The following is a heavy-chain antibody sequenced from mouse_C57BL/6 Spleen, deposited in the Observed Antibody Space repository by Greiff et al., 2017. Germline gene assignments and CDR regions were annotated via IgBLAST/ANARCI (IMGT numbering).Heavy chain of an antibody. J-gene: IGHJ4*01. Sequence: QVQLQQSGTELVKPGASVQLSCKASGYTFTSYWMHWVKQRPGQGLEWIGNINPSNGGTNYNEKFKSKATLTVDKSSSTAYMQLSSLTSEDSAVYYCARPLRPLYAMDYWGQGTSVTVSS. D-gene: IGHD3-2*02. CDR2: INPSNGGT. V-gene: IGHV1-53*01. CDR1: GYTFTSYW. CDR3: ARPLRPLYAMDY.